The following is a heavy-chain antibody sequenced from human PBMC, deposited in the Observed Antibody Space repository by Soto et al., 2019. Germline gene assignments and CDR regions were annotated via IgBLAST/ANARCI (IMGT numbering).Heavy chain of an antibody. CDR1: WFTVSSNY. CDR2: IYSGGST. CDR3: ARVRTLRYFDWPTFDY. V-gene: IGHV3-53*01. Sequence: GSLRLSCAASWFTVSSNYMSWVRQAPGKGLEWVSVIYSGGSTYYADSVKGRFTISRDNSKNTLYLQMNSLRAEDTAVYYCARVRTLRYFDWPTFDYWGQGTLVTVSS. D-gene: IGHD3-9*01. J-gene: IGHJ4*02.